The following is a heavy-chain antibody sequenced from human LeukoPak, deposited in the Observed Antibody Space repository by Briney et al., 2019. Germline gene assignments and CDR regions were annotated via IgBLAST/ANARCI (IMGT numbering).Heavy chain of an antibody. CDR2: IYYTGRT. Sequence: SETLSLTCTVSGGSISVSTSYWAWIRQPPGKGLEWTGTIYYTGRTYYNPSLKSRVTLSVDTSKNQFSLKVNSVTAADTAVFYCASTHPERYHATFDDWGQGTLVTVSS. J-gene: IGHJ4*02. D-gene: IGHD5-24*01. CDR1: GGSISVSTSY. V-gene: IGHV4-39*01. CDR3: ASTHPERYHATFDD.